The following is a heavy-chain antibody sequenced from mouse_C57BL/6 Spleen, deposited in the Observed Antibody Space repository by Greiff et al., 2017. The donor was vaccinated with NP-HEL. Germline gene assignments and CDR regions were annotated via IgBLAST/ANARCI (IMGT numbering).Heavy chain of an antibody. CDR2: IHPNTGGT. CDR3: ARDSNYDYYAMDY. Sequence: VQLQQSGPELVKPGASVKLSCKASGYSFTGYYMTWVKQSPEQGLEWIGRIHPNTGGTTYNPKFKAKATLTVDTSSSTAYMQLKSLTSEDYEVYDCARDSNYDYYAMDYWGQGTSVTVSS. D-gene: IGHD2-5*01. CDR1: GYSFTGYY. J-gene: IGHJ4*01. V-gene: IGHV1-42*01.